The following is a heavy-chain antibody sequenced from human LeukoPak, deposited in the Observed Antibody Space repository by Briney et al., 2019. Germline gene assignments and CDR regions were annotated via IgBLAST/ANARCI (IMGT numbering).Heavy chain of an antibody. V-gene: IGHV4-38-2*01. D-gene: IGHD2-2*01. CDR3: AGHVHCRHQLQSYHFDY. CDR2: MYNSGST. J-gene: IGHJ4*02. Sequence: WESLSLTCDVSGYSISSGHYWGWIRQTPGKALEWIASMYNSGSTYFKSSLKSRVTISLDTPKNQFSLTLNSVSAAQTAVYYCAGHVHCRHQLQSYHFDYWVQGSMVTVSS. CDR1: GYSISSGHY.